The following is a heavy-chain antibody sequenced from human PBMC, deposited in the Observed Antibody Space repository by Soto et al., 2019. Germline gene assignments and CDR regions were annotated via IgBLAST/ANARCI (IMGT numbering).Heavy chain of an antibody. CDR2: ISYDGNNK. V-gene: IGHV3-30*18. J-gene: IGHJ4*02. D-gene: IGHD2-15*01. CDR1: GFTFSHYC. Sequence: GGSLRLSCAASGFTFSHYCMHWVRQAPGKGLEWVALISYDGNNKYYIDSVKGRFTISRDNSKNTLYVQMDSLRAEDTAVYYCANGGKYGQVTPFAYWGQGTLVTVSS. CDR3: ANGGKYGQVTPFAY.